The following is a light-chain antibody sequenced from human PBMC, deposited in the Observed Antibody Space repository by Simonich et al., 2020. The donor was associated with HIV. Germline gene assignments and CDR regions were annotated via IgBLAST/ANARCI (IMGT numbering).Light chain of an antibody. CDR1: QRVSSSS. CDR2: GAS. J-gene: IGKJ3*01. Sequence: EIVLTQSPGALSFSPGERAPLPCRASQRVSSSSLAWYQQNPGQAPRLLIYGASTRATGIPARFRGSGSGTEFTLTISSLQSEDFAVYYCQQRSNWPLTFGPGTKVDIK. CDR3: QQRSNWPLT. V-gene: IGKV3D-20*02.